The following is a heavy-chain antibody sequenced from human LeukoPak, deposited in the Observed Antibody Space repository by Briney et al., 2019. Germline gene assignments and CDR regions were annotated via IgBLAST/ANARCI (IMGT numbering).Heavy chain of an antibody. D-gene: IGHD2-21*02. CDR1: GYTFTIYY. V-gene: IGHV1-46*01. Sequence: VASVKVSCKASGYTFTIYYMHWVRQAPGEGREWMGIINPTGGSTIYAQKFQGRVTMTRDTSTSTVYMELSSLRSEDTAVYYCARDHYHKIHSVMVTAPDYWGQGTLVIVSS. CDR3: ARDHYHKIHSVMVTAPDY. CDR2: INPTGGST. J-gene: IGHJ4*02.